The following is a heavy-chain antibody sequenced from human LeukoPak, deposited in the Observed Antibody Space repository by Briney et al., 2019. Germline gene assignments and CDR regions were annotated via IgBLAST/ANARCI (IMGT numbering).Heavy chain of an antibody. CDR3: ARHAEAGTTSCPLDY. D-gene: IGHD2-2*01. CDR2: INYSGST. CDR1: GGSISSSSYY. J-gene: IGHJ4*02. Sequence: PSETLSLTCTVSGGSISSSSYYWGWIRQPPGKGLEWIVSINYSGSTYHNPSLKSRVTISVDTSKNQFSLKVSSVTAADTDAYYCARHAEAGTTSCPLDYWGQGTLVTVSS. V-gene: IGHV4-39*01.